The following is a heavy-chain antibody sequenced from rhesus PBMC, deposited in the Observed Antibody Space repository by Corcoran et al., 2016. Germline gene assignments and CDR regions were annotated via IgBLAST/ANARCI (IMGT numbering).Heavy chain of an antibody. Sequence: QVQLVQSGAEVKKPGSSVKVSCKASGYTFTDYYMHWVRQAPRQGLEWMGWINPYNGNTNDAKKCQGRVTRTRDTATSTAYMELSSLRAEDTAVYYCARDTPGRGECTGSGCYEYGLDSWGQGVVVTVSS. CDR2: INPYNGNT. V-gene: IGHV1S2*01. D-gene: IGHD2-21*01. CDR3: ARDTPGRGECTGSGCYEYGLDS. J-gene: IGHJ6*01. CDR1: GYTFTDYY.